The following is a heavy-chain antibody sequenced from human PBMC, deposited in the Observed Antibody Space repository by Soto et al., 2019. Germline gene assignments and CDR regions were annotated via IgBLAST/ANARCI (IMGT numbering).Heavy chain of an antibody. V-gene: IGHV4-39*01. CDR3: ATTYSSSFYNWFDP. D-gene: IGHD6-6*01. J-gene: IGHJ5*02. CDR2: IYYSGST. CDR1: GGSISSSSYY. Sequence: PSETLSLTXTVSGGSISSSSYYWGWIRQPPGKGLEWIGSIYYSGSTYYNPSLKSRVTISVDTSKNQFSLKLSSVTAADTAVYYCATTYSSSFYNWFDPWGQGTLVTVSS.